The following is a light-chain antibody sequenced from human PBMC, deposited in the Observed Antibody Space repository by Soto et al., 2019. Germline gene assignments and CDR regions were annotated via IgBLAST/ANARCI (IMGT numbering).Light chain of an antibody. Sequence: AIRMTQSPSSFSASTGDRVTITCRASQGISSYLAWYQQKPGKAPNLLIYAASTLQSGVPSRFSGSGSGTDFTLTISCLQSEDFATYYCQQYYSYPAITFGQGTRLEIK. CDR2: AAS. CDR3: QQYYSYPAIT. V-gene: IGKV1-8*01. CDR1: QGISSY. J-gene: IGKJ5*01.